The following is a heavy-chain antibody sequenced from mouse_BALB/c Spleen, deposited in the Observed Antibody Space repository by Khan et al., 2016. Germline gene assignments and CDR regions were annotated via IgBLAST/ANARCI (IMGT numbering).Heavy chain of an antibody. CDR2: INYSGDT. D-gene: IGHD1-1*02. Sequence: EVQLVESGPGLMKPSQSLSLTCTVTGYSITSDYAWNWIRQFPGNKLEWMGYINYSGDTHYNPSLESRISITRDTSKNQFFLQLNSVTTEDAATYYCAREDYSWFTYWGQGTLVPVSA. J-gene: IGHJ3*01. CDR3: AREDYSWFTY. V-gene: IGHV3-2*02. CDR1: GYSITSDYA.